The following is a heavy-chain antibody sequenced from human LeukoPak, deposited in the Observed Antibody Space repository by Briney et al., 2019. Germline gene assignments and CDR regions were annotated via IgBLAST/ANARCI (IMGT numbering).Heavy chain of an antibody. J-gene: IGHJ4*02. Sequence: GGSLRLSCAASGFSFSSYAMSWVRQALGKGLEWVSAISASGGTTYYADSVKGRFTISRDNSKNTLYLQMNSLRAEDTAVYYCANVYYYGSGSYESRYLDYWGQGTLVTVSS. CDR1: GFSFSSYA. D-gene: IGHD3-10*01. CDR3: ANVYYYGSGSYESRYLDY. CDR2: ISASGGTT. V-gene: IGHV3-23*01.